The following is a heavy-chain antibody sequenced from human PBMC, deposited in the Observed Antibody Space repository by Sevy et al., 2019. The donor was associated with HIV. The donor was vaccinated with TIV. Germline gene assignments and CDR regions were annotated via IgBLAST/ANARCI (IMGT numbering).Heavy chain of an antibody. V-gene: IGHV3-23*01. Sequence: GGSLRLSCAASGVTFNSNAMSWVRQAPGKGLEWVSTISGSGGYTYYGDSVKGRFTISRDNSRNTVYLEMNSLRAEDTAVYYSTYGGVLLITGFEFWGLGTLVTVSS. CDR2: ISGSGGYT. J-gene: IGHJ4*02. CDR1: GVTFNSNA. CDR3: TYGGVLLITGFEF. D-gene: IGHD1-20*01.